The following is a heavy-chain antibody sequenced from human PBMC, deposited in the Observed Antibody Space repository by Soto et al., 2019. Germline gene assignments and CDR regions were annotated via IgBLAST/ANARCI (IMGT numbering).Heavy chain of an antibody. V-gene: IGHV3-23*01. CDR1: GFTFSSFA. J-gene: IGHJ4*01. CDR3: AKGKGIEAAWGAPFEC. CDR2: ISGGGGMT. Sequence: WGSRRLSCAASGFTFSSFAMSWVRQAPGKGLEWVSAISGGGGMTYYADSVRGRFTISRDNSKNTLYLQMNSLSAEDTAVYYCAKGKGIEAAWGAPFECWGQEDRVAVSS. D-gene: IGHD6-13*01.